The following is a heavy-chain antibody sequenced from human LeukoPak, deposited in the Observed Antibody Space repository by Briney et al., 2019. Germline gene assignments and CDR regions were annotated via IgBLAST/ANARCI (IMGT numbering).Heavy chain of an antibody. CDR3: TIPTVTTFYYYYGMDV. CDR1: GFTFSGSA. CDR2: IRSKANSYAT. J-gene: IGHJ6*02. Sequence: GGSLRLCCAASGFTFSGSAMHWVRQASGKGLEWVGRIRSKANSYATAYAASVKGRFTISRDDSKNTAYLQMNSLKTEDTAVYYCTIPTVTTFYYYYGMDVWGQGTTVTVSS. D-gene: IGHD4-11*01. V-gene: IGHV3-73*01.